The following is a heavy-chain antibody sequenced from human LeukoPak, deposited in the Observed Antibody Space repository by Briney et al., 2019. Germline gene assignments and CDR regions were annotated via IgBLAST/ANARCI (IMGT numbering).Heavy chain of an antibody. D-gene: IGHD2-8*01. CDR3: AKGGIMVYALNFDY. V-gene: IGHV3-23*01. J-gene: IGHJ4*02. CDR1: GFTFSSYA. Sequence: PGGPLRLSCAASGFTFSSYAMSWVRQAPGKGLEWVSAISGSGGSTYYADSVKGRFTISRDNSKNTLYLQMNSLRAEDTAVYYCAKGGIMVYALNFDYWGQGTLVTVSS. CDR2: ISGSGGST.